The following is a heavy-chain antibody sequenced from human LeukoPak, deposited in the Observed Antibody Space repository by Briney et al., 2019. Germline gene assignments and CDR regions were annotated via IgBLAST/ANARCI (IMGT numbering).Heavy chain of an antibody. CDR1: GFTFGSYA. V-gene: IGHV3-23*01. D-gene: IGHD1-26*01. CDR3: AKGSSPSRPYYFDY. Sequence: GGSLRLSCAASGFTFGSYAMSWVRQAPEKGLEWVSAITDSGGDTYYADSVKGRFTISRDNSKNTLYLQMNSLRAEDTAVYYCAKGSSPSRPYYFDYWGQGTLVTVSS. J-gene: IGHJ4*02. CDR2: ITDSGGDT.